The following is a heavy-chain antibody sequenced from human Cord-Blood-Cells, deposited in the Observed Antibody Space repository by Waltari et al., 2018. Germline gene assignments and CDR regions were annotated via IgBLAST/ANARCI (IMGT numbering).Heavy chain of an antibody. Sequence: QLQLQESGPGLVKPSQPLSITCTVSVGSISSISYYAGWFRQPPGKGLEWIGSIYYSGSTYYNPSLKSRVTISVDTSKNQFSLKLSSVTAADTAVYYCARHSGIVGATFDYWGQGTLVTVSS. J-gene: IGHJ4*02. V-gene: IGHV4-39*01. CDR2: IYYSGST. D-gene: IGHD1-26*01. CDR1: VGSISSISYY. CDR3: ARHSGIVGATFDY.